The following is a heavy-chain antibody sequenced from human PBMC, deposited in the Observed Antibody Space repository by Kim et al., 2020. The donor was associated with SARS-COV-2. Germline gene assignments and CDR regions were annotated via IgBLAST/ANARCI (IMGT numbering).Heavy chain of an antibody. CDR3: ANFES. CDR2: SDGSNK. J-gene: IGHJ4*02. V-gene: IGHV3-33*06. Sequence: SDGSNKDYAASVKGRFTISRDNSKNMLVLKMNSLRAEDTAVYYCANFESWGQGTLVTVSS.